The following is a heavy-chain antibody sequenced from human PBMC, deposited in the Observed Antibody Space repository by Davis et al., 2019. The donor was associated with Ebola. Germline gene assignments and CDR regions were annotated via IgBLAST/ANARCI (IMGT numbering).Heavy chain of an antibody. CDR1: GYSMSSGYYY. CDR3: VRNTSTWHGLES. Sequence: PSETLSLTCTVSGYSMSSGYYYWGWIRQAPGKGLEWIGSIYNSVSTHYNPSLKSRLTISMDTSKNQFSLELRSVTAADTAVYYCVRNTSTWHGLESWGQGTLVTVS. J-gene: IGHJ4*02. D-gene: IGHD6-13*01. V-gene: IGHV4-38-2*02. CDR2: IYNSVST.